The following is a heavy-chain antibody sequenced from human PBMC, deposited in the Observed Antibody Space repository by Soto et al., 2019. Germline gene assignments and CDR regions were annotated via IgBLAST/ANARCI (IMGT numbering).Heavy chain of an antibody. CDR1: GYTFTSYY. CDR3: ARDYASSGDPRYYFDY. V-gene: IGHV1-46*01. J-gene: IGHJ4*02. D-gene: IGHD3-22*01. Sequence: QVQLVQSGAEVKKPGASVKVSCKASGYTFTSYYMHWVRQAPGQGLEWMGIINPSGGSTSYAQKFLGRVCMTRYTSTSTVYMERSSLRSADTAVYYCARDYASSGDPRYYFDYWGPGTLVTVSS. CDR2: INPSGGST.